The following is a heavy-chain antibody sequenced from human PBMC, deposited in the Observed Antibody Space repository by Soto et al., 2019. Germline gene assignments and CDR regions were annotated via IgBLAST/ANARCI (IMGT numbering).Heavy chain of an antibody. CDR3: AKGRYFDWLFFDY. CDR1: GFTFSSYA. J-gene: IGHJ4*02. Sequence: EVQLLDSGGVFVHPGGSLRLSCAASGFTFSSYAMSWVRQAAGKGLEWVSAISGSGGNTYYADSVKGRFTISRDNSKNTLYLQMNSLRAGDTARYYCAKGRYFDWLFFDYWGQGTLVTVSS. V-gene: IGHV3-23*01. CDR2: ISGSGGNT. D-gene: IGHD3-9*01.